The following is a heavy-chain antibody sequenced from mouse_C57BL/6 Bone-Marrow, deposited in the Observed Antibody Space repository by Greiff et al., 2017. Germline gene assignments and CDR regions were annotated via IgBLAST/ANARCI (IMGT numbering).Heavy chain of an antibody. J-gene: IGHJ4*01. CDR2: IGPSDSYT. CDR1: GYTFTSYW. Sequence: QVQLHQSGAELVMPGASVKLSCKASGYTFTSYWMHWVKQRPGQGLEWIGEIGPSDSYTNYNQKFKGKSTLTVDKSSSTAYMQLSSLTSEESAVYYCSRENLLCYDGNSYAMDYWGQGTSVTVAS. D-gene: IGHD2-1*01. CDR3: SRENLLCYDGNSYAMDY. V-gene: IGHV1-69*01.